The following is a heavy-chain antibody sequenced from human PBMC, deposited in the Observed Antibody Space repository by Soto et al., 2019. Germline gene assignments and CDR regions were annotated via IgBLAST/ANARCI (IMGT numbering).Heavy chain of an antibody. CDR3: ARTGDYIVDY. J-gene: IGHJ4*02. D-gene: IGHD7-27*01. CDR1: GDSVSSKNAA. V-gene: IGHV6-1*01. Sequence: SQTLSLTCAISGDSVSSKNAAWHWIRQSPSRGLEWLGRTYYRSKWPSNYAVSVKSRITISPDTSKDQFSLQLRSVTPDDTAMYYCARTGDYIVDYWGQGTLVTVSS. CDR2: TYYRSKWPS.